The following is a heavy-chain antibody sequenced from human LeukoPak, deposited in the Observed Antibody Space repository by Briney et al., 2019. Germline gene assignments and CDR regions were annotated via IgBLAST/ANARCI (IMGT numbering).Heavy chain of an antibody. J-gene: IGHJ3*02. D-gene: IGHD2-2*01. Sequence: SETLSLTCSVSGGSISTTSNFWAWIRHPPGKGLEWIGTIYYSGSTYYNPSLKSRFTISVDTSKNQFSLRLTSVTAADTAVYYCATYCSTSNCPHRRAFDIWGQGTMVTVS. CDR2: IYYSGST. V-gene: IGHV4-39*01. CDR1: GGSISTTSNF. CDR3: ATYCSTSNCPHRRAFDI.